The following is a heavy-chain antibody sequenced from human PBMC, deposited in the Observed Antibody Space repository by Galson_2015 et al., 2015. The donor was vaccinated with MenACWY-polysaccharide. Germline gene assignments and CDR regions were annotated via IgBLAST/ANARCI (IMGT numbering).Heavy chain of an antibody. Sequence: CAISGDSVSSDSAAWNWIRESPSRGLEWLGRTYYRPKWNNDYAVSVKSRIIITPDTSNNQVSLQLLSVTPEDTGVYFCAREPKQLPAPYSYYFFMDVWGKGTAVTVSS. J-gene: IGHJ6*03. CDR2: TYYRPKWNN. V-gene: IGHV6-1*01. CDR1: GDSVSSDSAA. CDR3: AREPKQLPAPYSYYFFMDV. D-gene: IGHD2-2*01.